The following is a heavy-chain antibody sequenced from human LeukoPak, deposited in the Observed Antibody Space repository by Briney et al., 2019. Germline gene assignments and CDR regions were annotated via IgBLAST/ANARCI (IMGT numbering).Heavy chain of an antibody. V-gene: IGHV1-46*01. Sequence: ASVKVSCKASGYTFTSYYMHWVRQAPGQGLEWMGIINPSSGSTTYAQKFQGSVTMTRDTSTSTVYMDLSSLRSEDTAVYYCALESGGSCYGYWGQGTLVTVSS. CDR3: ALESGGSCYGY. D-gene: IGHD2-15*01. CDR2: INPSSGST. CDR1: GYTFTSYY. J-gene: IGHJ4*02.